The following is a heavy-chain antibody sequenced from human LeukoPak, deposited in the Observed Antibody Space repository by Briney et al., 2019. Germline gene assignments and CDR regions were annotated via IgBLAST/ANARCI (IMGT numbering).Heavy chain of an antibody. CDR1: GGSISSYY. CDR2: VYLSGNT. J-gene: IGHJ5*02. CDR3: ARDRKEPRDATSYWFDP. D-gene: IGHD1-14*01. V-gene: IGHV4-4*07. Sequence: PSETLSLTCTVSGGSISSYYWSWIRQPAGKGLKWIGRVYLSGNTNYNPSLKSRVTMSVDTSKNQFSLKLTSVTAADTAVYYCARDRKEPRDATSYWFDPWGQGTLVTVSS.